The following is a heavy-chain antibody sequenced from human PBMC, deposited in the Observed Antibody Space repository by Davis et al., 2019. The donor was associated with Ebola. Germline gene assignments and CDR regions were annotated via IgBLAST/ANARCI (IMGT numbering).Heavy chain of an antibody. CDR2: INPNSGGT. D-gene: IGHD6-13*01. CDR1: GYTFTGYY. J-gene: IGHJ6*02. V-gene: IGHV1-2*04. CDR3: ARALQYSSSWYRYYYYGMDV. Sequence: ASVKVSCKASGYTFTGYYMHWVRQAPGQGLEWMGWINPNSGGTNYAKKFQGWVTMTRDTSISTAYMELSRLRSDDTAGYYCARALQYSSSWYRYYYYGMDVWGQGTTVTVSS.